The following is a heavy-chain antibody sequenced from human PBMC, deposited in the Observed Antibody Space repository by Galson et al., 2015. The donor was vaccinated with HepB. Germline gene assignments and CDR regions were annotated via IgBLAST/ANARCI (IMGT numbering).Heavy chain of an antibody. CDR3: ARGRPYSKGYCSGGSCYLFDY. Sequence: SVKVSCKASGYTFTSYDINWVRQATGQGLEWMGWMNPNSGNTGYAQKFQGRVTMTRNTSISTAYMELSSLRSEDTAVYYCARGRPYSKGYCSGGSCYLFDYWGQGTLVTVSS. CDR2: MNPNSGNT. CDR1: GYTFTSYD. J-gene: IGHJ4*02. V-gene: IGHV1-8*01. D-gene: IGHD2-15*01.